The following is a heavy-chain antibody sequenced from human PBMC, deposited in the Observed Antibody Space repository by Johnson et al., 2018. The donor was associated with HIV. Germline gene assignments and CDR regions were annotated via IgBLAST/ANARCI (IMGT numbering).Heavy chain of an antibody. V-gene: IGHV3-7*01. J-gene: IGHJ3*02. CDR2: IKQDGSEK. CDR1: GFTFSSYW. Sequence: VQLVESGGGLVQPGGSLRLSCAASGFTFSSYWMSWVRQAPGKGLEWVANIKQDGSEKYYVDSVKGRFTISRDNSKTTLYLQVNSLRAEDTAVYYCARDADAFDIWGQGTMVTVSS. CDR3: ARDADAFDI.